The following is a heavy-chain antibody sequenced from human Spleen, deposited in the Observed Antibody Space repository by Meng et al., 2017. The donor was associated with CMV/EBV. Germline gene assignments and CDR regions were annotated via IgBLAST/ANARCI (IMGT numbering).Heavy chain of an antibody. D-gene: IGHD3-3*01. J-gene: IGHJ6*02. CDR3: ARSFGVVFPFATGYGMDV. CDR1: GFSLSTSGMC. CDR2: IDWDDDK. V-gene: IGHV2-70*20. Sequence: SGPTLVKPTQTLTLTCTFSGFSLSTSGMCVSWVRQPPGKALEWLALIDWDDDKYYSTSLKTRLTISKDTSKNQVVLTMTNMDPVDTATYYCARSFGVVFPFATGYGMDVWGPGTTVTVSS.